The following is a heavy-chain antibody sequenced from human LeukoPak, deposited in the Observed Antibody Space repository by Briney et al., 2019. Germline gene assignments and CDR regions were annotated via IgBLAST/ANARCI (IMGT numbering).Heavy chain of an antibody. J-gene: IGHJ6*03. Sequence: GESLKISCKGSGYSFIRYWIGWVRQMPGKDVEWMGIIYPGDSDTRYSPSFQGQVTISADKSISTAYLQWSSLKASDTAMYYCARHVVVPATNDYYYYMDVWRRGTTVTVFS. CDR3: ARHVVVPATNDYYYYMDV. CDR1: GYSFIRYW. D-gene: IGHD2-2*01. V-gene: IGHV5-51*01. CDR2: IYPGDSDT.